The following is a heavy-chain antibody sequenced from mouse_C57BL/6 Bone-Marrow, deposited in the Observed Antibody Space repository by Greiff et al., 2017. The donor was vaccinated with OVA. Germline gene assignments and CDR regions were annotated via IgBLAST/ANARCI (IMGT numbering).Heavy chain of an antibody. Sequence: QVQLQQPGAELVRPGTSVKVSCKASGYAFTNYLIEWVKQRPGQGLEWIGVINPGSGGTNYNEKFKGKATLTADKSSSTAYMQLSSLTSEDSAVYFCARSYYQGAMDYWGQGTSVTVSS. CDR1: GYAFTNYL. CDR2: INPGSGGT. CDR3: ARSYYQGAMDY. J-gene: IGHJ4*01. D-gene: IGHD2-10*01. V-gene: IGHV1-54*01.